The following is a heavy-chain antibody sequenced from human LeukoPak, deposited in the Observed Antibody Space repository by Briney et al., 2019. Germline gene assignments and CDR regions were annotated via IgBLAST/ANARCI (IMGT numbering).Heavy chain of an antibody. J-gene: IGHJ4*02. CDR3: ASHLALYDSSGSTFDY. CDR1: GFTFSSYA. D-gene: IGHD3-22*01. Sequence: GGSLRLSCAASGFTFSSYAMHWVRQAPGKGLEWVAVISYDGSNKYYADSVKGRFTISRDNSKNTLYLQMNSLRAEDTAVYYCASHLALYDSSGSTFDYWGQGTLVTVSS. V-gene: IGHV3-30-3*01. CDR2: ISYDGSNK.